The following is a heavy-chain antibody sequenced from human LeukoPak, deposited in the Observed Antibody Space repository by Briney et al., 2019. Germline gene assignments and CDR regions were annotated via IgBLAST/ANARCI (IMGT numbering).Heavy chain of an antibody. CDR3: ARERAFDI. V-gene: IGHV3-48*01. CDR2: ISSSSSTI. CDR1: GFTFSSYS. Sequence: PGGSLRLSCAASGFTFSSYSMNWVRQAPGKGLEWVSYISSSSSTIYYADSVKGRFTISRDNAKSSLYLQINSLRAEDTAVYYCARERAFDIWGQGTMVTVSS. J-gene: IGHJ3*02.